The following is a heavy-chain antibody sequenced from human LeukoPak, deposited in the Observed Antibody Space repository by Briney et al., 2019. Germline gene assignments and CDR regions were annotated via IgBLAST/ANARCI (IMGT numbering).Heavy chain of an antibody. J-gene: IGHJ2*01. CDR3: ASASRDGYNLDWYFDL. D-gene: IGHD5-24*01. CDR1: GDSISNYY. Sequence: PSETLSLTCTVSGDSISNYYWSWIRQPPGKGLEWIGYIYYSGSTDYNPSLKSRVTISVDTSKNSVSLKLNSVTAADTAVYYCASASRDGYNLDWYFDLWGRGTLVTVSS. V-gene: IGHV4-59*01. CDR2: IYYSGST.